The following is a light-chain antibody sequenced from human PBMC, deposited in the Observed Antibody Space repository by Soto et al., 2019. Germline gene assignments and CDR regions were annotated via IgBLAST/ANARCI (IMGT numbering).Light chain of an antibody. J-gene: IGLJ2*01. CDR1: SSNIGNNY. V-gene: IGLV1-51*02. CDR3: GTWDSSLSVV. Sequence: QSVLTQPPSVSAAPGQKVTISCSGSSSNIGNNYVSWYQQLPGTAPKLLIYENNKRPSGIPDRFSGSKSGTSATLGITGLQTGDKADYYCGTWDSSLSVVFGGGTKLTVL. CDR2: ENN.